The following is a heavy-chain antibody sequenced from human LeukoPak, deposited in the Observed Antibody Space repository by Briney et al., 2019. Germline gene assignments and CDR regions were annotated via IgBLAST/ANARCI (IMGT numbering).Heavy chain of an antibody. J-gene: IGHJ4*02. V-gene: IGHV5-51*01. CDR1: GYSFTTYW. D-gene: IGHD6-6*01. CDR2: IYPGDSDT. CDR3: ARQEYSSSSAPVY. Sequence: GASLQISCKGSGYSFTTYWIAWVRQLPGKVLEWIEIIYPGDSDTSYGPSFQGQVTISADKSISTADLQWGSLKASDTAMYYCARQEYSSSSAPVYWGQGTLVTVSS.